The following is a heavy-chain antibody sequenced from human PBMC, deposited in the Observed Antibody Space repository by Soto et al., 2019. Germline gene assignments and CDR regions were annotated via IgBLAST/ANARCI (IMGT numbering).Heavy chain of an antibody. J-gene: IGHJ4*02. CDR3: ATPPYWFSSGWYVGFDY. Sequence: EVQLLESGGGLVQPGGSLRLSCAASGFTFSSNDMSWVRQAPGKGLEWVSTISGSGGSTYYADSVKGRFTISRDNSKNTLYLQVNSLRAEDTAVYYCATPPYWFSSGWYVGFDYWGQGTLVTVSS. V-gene: IGHV3-23*01. CDR2: ISGSGGST. CDR1: GFTFSSND. D-gene: IGHD6-19*01.